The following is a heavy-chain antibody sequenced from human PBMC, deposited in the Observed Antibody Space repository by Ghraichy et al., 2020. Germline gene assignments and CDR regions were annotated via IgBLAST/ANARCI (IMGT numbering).Heavy chain of an antibody. D-gene: IGHD2-15*01. V-gene: IGHV4-59*01. CDR2: IYHSGST. CDR1: GVSISSYY. CDR3: AGPLGYCSGGRCYSGG. Sequence: ETLSLTCSVSGVSISSYYWSWIRQPPGKGLEWIGSIYHSGSTQYNPSLKSRVTISLDTSKNQFSLRLSSVTAADTAVYYCAGPLGYCSGGRCYSGGWGQGTLVTVSS. J-gene: IGHJ4*02.